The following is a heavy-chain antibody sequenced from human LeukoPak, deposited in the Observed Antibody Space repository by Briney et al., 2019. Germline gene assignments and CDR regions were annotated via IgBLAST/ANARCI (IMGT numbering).Heavy chain of an antibody. Sequence: GGSLRLSCAASGFTFSGYGMSWVRQAPGKGLEWVSTISGTGANTYYADSVKGRFTISRDNSKRTLYLQMNSLRVEDAAVSYSSKRRKCTRSLDLVRPWGQGTLVTVSS. V-gene: IGHV3-23*01. D-gene: IGHD2-2*01. CDR2: ISGTGANT. CDR3: SKRRKCTRSLDLVRP. J-gene: IGHJ5*02. CDR1: GFTFSGYG.